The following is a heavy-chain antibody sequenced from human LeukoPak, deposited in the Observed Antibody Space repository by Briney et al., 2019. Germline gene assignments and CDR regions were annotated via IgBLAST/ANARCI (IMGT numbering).Heavy chain of an antibody. CDR3: ARDRYGLGSYYTADY. D-gene: IGHD3-10*01. J-gene: IGHJ4*02. V-gene: IGHV3-7*01. CDR2: IIQDGSET. CDR1: GFTFRSYC. Sequence: PGGSLRLSCTASGFTFRSYCMSWVRQAPGKGLEWVAKIIQDGSETYYVDSVKGRFTISRDNANNSLNLQMNSLRAEDTAVYYCARDRYGLGSYYTADYWGQGTLVTVSS.